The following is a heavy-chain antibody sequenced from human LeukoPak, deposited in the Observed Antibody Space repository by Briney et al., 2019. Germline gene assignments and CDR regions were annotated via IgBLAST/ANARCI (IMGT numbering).Heavy chain of an antibody. V-gene: IGHV3-74*01. CDR3: AREWELLPWY. CDR2: TNSDGSST. Sequence: GGSLRLSCAASGFTFSSYLMHWVRQAPGKGLVGVSRTNSDGSSTTYADSVKGRFTIFRDNAKNTLYLQMNGLRAEDTAVYYCAREWELLPWYWGQGTLVTVSS. D-gene: IGHD3-10*01. J-gene: IGHJ4*02. CDR1: GFTFSSYL.